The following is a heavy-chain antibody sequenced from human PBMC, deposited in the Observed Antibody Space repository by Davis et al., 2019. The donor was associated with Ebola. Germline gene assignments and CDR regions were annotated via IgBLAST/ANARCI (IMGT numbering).Heavy chain of an antibody. CDR1: GYSISSGYY. CDR2: IYHSGNT. V-gene: IGHV4-38-2*02. CDR3: ARDSSHVPGLGPLDY. Sequence: PSETLSLTCTVSGYSISSGYYWGWIRQPPGKGLEWIGNIYHSGNTYYNPSLKSRVTISVDTSKNQFSLKLSSVTAADTAVYYCARDSSHVPGLGPLDYWGQGTLVTVSS. D-gene: IGHD3/OR15-3a*01. J-gene: IGHJ4*02.